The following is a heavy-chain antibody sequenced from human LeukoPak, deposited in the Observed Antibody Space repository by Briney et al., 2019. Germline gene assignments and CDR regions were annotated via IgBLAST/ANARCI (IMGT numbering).Heavy chain of an antibody. J-gene: IGHJ4*02. V-gene: IGHV4-4*07. CDR2: IYTSGST. Sequence: PSETLSLTCTVSGGSISSYYWSWIRQPAGKGLEWVGRIYTSGSTNYNPSLKSRVTISVDTSKNQFSLKLSSVTAADTAVYYCARRYYYGSGSYSYYFDYWGQGTLVTVSS. CDR3: ARRYYYGSGSYSYYFDY. CDR1: GGSISSYY. D-gene: IGHD3-10*01.